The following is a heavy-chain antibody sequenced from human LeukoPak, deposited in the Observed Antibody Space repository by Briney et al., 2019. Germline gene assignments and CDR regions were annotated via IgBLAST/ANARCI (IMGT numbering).Heavy chain of an antibody. D-gene: IGHD3-22*01. CDR3: ARTPGRVVVIEVNDAFDI. V-gene: IGHV3-21*01. J-gene: IGHJ3*02. CDR2: ISSSSSYI. Sequence: GGSLRLSCAASGFTFSSYAMSWVRQAPGKGLEWVSSISSSSSYIYYADSVKGRFTISRDNAKNSLYLQMNSLRAEDTAVYYCARTPGRVVVIEVNDAFDIWGQGTMVTVSS. CDR1: GFTFSSYA.